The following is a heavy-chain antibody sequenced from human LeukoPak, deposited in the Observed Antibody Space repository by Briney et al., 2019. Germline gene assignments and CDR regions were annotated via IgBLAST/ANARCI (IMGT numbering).Heavy chain of an antibody. CDR2: IQDDGATT. CDR3: ATQSITLVVVISPFDY. D-gene: IGHD3-22*01. Sequence: VGSLRVSCAASGVTFSNFPMHWVRQPPGKGLEWVALIQDDGATTNYADSVRGRFTISRDNSKSTVYLQMNSLKPDDTAVYYCATQSITLVVVISPFDYWGQGTLVTVSS. CDR1: GVTFSNFP. J-gene: IGHJ4*02. V-gene: IGHV3-30*02.